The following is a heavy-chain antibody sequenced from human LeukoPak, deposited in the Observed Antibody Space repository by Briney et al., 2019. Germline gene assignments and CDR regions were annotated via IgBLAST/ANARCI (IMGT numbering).Heavy chain of an antibody. CDR3: AGGIAAAGTGY. V-gene: IGHV4-34*01. J-gene: IGHJ4*02. CDR2: INHSGST. CDR1: GGSFSGYY. D-gene: IGHD6-13*01. Sequence: SETLSLTCAVYGGSFSGYYWSWIRQPPGKGLDWIGEINHSGSTNYNPSLKSRVTISVDTSKNQFSLKLSSVTAADTAVYYCAGGIAAAGTGYWGQGTLVTVSS.